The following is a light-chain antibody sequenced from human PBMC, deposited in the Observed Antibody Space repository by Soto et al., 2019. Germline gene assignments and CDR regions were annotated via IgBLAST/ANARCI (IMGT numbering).Light chain of an antibody. CDR2: GTS. J-gene: IGKJ4*01. CDR1: QSVASLY. V-gene: IGKV3D-20*02. CDR3: QQRNSWPLT. Sequence: DIVLTQSPDPLSLSPGERATLSCRSSQSVASLYLAWYQQKPGQAPRLLIYGTSSRATGIPDRFSGSWSGTDFTLTISSLEPEDVALYYCQQRNSWPLTLGGGTKVDIK.